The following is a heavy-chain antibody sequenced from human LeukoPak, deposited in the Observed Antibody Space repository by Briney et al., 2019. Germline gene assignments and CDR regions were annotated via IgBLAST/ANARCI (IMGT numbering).Heavy chain of an antibody. V-gene: IGHV3-21*01. CDR2: ISSSSSYI. CDR1: GFTFSSYS. CDR3: ARGLSVYCGGDCLFAGDAFDI. Sequence: GGSLRLSCAASGFTFSSYSMNWVRQAPGKGLEWVSSISSSSSYIYYADSVKGRFTISRDNAKNSLYLQMNSLRAEDTAVYYCARGLSVYCGGDCLFAGDAFDIWGQGTMVTVSS. J-gene: IGHJ3*02. D-gene: IGHD2-21*02.